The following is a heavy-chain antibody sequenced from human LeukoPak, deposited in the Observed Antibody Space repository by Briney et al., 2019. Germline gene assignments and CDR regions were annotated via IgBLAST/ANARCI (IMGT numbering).Heavy chain of an antibody. Sequence: SVKVSCKASGGXFSSYAISWVRQAPGQGLEWMGRIIPILGIANYAQKFQGRVTMTRDTSTSTVYMELSSLRSEDTAVYYCARRSCWGSSTSCLRANWFDPWGQGTLVIVSS. CDR2: IIPILGIA. CDR1: GGXFSSYA. V-gene: IGHV1-69*04. D-gene: IGHD2-2*01. J-gene: IGHJ5*02. CDR3: ARRSCWGSSTSCLRANWFDP.